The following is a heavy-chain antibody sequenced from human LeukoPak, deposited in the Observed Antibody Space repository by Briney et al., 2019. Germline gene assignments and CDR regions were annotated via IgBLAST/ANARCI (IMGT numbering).Heavy chain of an antibody. D-gene: IGHD3-22*01. CDR2: INHSGST. CDR3: ARDGDYDSSGYSDWFDP. Sequence: SETLSLTCAVYGGSFSGYYWSWIRQPPGKGLEWIGEINHSGSTNYNPSLKSRVTISVDTSKNQFSLKLSSVTAADTAVYYCARDGDYDSSGYSDWFDPWGQGTLVTVSS. CDR1: GGSFSGYY. J-gene: IGHJ5*02. V-gene: IGHV4-34*01.